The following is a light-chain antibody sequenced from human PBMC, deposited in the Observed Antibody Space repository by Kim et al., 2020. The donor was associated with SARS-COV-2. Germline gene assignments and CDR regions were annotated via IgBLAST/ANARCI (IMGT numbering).Light chain of an antibody. CDR1: SSDIGGYVY. V-gene: IGLV2-14*03. CDR2: DVT. J-gene: IGLJ1*01. CDR3: CSYVNSNAFV. Sequence: QSVLTQPASVSGSPGQSITISCTGTSSDIGGYVYVSWYQQYPGKAPKLLIYDVTYRPSGVSNRFSASKSGNTASLTISGLQTDDEADYYCCSYVNSNAFVFGSGTQVTVL.